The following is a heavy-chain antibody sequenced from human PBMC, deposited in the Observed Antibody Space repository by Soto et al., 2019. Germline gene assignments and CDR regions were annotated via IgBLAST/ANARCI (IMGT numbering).Heavy chain of an antibody. CDR3: ASDTEAAAARYYFDY. J-gene: IGHJ4*02. Sequence: QVQLVESGGGVVQRGRSLRLSCAASRFTFSSYAMHWVRQAPGKGLEWVAVLSYDGSNKYYVDSVKGRFTISRDNSKNTLYLQMNSLRAQDTAVYYCASDTEAAAARYYFDYWGQGTLVTVSS. V-gene: IGHV3-30-3*01. CDR1: RFTFSSYA. D-gene: IGHD6-13*01. CDR2: LSYDGSNK.